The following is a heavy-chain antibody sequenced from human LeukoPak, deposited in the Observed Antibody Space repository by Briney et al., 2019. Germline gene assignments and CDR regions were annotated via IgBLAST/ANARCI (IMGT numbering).Heavy chain of an antibody. CDR2: ISAYNGNT. Sequence: ASVKVSCKASGYTFTSYGISWVRQAPGQGLEWMGWISAYNGNTNYAQKLQGRVTMTTDTSTSTAYMELRSLRSDDTAVYYCARDSLVGATWDRRLAGLGAFDIWGQGTMVTVSS. CDR1: GYTFTSYG. D-gene: IGHD1-26*01. V-gene: IGHV1-18*01. CDR3: ARDSLVGATWDRRLAGLGAFDI. J-gene: IGHJ3*02.